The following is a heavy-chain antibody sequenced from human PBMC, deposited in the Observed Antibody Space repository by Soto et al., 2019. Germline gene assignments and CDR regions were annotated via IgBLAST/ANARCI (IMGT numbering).Heavy chain of an antibody. D-gene: IGHD6-19*01. Sequence: QMQLQESGPGLVKPSETLSLTCAVSSASIITEQRWTWVRQPPGKGIEWIGEIHHSGSTNNNPSLRSRVTMSVDKSKNQFSLNLNSVTAADTALYYCARSFGWYAIDHWGQGTLVIVSS. CDR1: SASIITEQR. CDR2: IHHSGST. V-gene: IGHV4-4*02. J-gene: IGHJ4*02. CDR3: ARSFGWYAIDH.